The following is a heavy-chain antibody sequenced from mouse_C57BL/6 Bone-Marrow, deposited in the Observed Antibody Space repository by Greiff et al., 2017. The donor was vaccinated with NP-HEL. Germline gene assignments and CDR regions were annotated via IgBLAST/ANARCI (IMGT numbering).Heavy chain of an antibody. J-gene: IGHJ2*01. CDR1: GYTFTSYW. CDR3: ARRANWDGGDYFDY. Sequence: KQSCKASGYTFTSYWMHWVKQRPGRGLEWIGRIDPNSGGTKYNEKFKSKATLTVDKPSSTAYMQLSSLTSEDSAVYYCARRANWDGGDYFDYWGQGTTLTVSS. D-gene: IGHD4-1*01. V-gene: IGHV1-72*01. CDR2: IDPNSGGT.